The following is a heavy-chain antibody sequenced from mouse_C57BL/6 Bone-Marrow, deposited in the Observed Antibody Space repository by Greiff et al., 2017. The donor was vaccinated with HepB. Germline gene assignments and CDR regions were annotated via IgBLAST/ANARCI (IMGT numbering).Heavy chain of an antibody. CDR2: ISDGGSYT. Sequence: DVKLVESGGGLVKPGGSLKLSCAASGFTFSSYAMSWVRQTPEKRLEWVATISDGGSYTYYPDNVKGRFTISRDNAKNNRYLQMSHLKSEDTAMYYCARDPNFHDYWGQGTTLTVSS. CDR3: ARDPNFHDY. J-gene: IGHJ2*01. V-gene: IGHV5-4*01. CDR1: GFTFSSYA.